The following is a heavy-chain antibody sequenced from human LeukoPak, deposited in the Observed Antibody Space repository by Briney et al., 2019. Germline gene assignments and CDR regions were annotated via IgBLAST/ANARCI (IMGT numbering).Heavy chain of an antibody. CDR2: IYTSGST. J-gene: IGHJ2*01. CDR1: GGSISSYY. D-gene: IGHD3-22*01. CDR3: ARDRGYYYDSSDYWYFGL. V-gene: IGHV4-4*07. Sequence: SETLSLTCTVSGGSISSYYWSWIRQPAGKGLEWIGRIYTSGSTNYNPSLKSRATMSVDTSKNQFSLKLSSVTAAVTAVYYCARDRGYYYDSSDYWYFGLWGRGTLVTVSS.